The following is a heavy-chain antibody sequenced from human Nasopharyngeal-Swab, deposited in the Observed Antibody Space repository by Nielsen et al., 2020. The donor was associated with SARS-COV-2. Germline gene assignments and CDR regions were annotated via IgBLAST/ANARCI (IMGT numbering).Heavy chain of an antibody. CDR2: TYYRSKWYN. V-gene: IGHV6-1*01. CDR1: GDSVSSNSAA. CDR3: ARDSVDYYGSGSYLLDY. D-gene: IGHD3-10*01. J-gene: IGHJ4*02. Sequence: SQTLSLTRAISGDSVSSNSAAWNWIRQSPSRGLEWLGRTYYRSKWYNDYAVSVKSRITINPDTSKNQFSLQLNSVTPEDTAVYYCARDSVDYYGSGSYLLDYWGQGTLVTVSS.